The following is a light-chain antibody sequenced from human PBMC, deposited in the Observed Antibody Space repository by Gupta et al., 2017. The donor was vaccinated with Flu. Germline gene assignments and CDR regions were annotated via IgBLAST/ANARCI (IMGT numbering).Light chain of an antibody. CDR3: MQADRYPLT. J-gene: IGKJ2*01. Sequence: ATPVSPATGSCRTSQCLLRIAVNSYLDWYLQKPGQSPQLLIYVASTRASGVPDRISGSGSGTDFTLNINSVQAEDFGVYFCMQADRYPLTFGEGTKVEIQ. V-gene: IGKV2-28*01. CDR2: VAS. CDR1: QCLLRIAVNSY.